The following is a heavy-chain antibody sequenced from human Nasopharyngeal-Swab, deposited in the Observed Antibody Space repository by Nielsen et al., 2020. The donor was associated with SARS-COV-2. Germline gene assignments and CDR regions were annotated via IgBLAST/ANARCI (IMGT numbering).Heavy chain of an antibody. D-gene: IGHD7-27*01. CDR2: ISAYNGNT. Sequence: ASMKVSCKASGYTFTSYGISWVRQAPGQGLEWMGWISAYNGNTNYAQKLQGRVTMTTDTSTSTAYMELRSLRSDDTAVYYCARNWDTYYYYYMDVWGKGTTVTVSS. CDR3: ARNWDTYYYYYMDV. J-gene: IGHJ6*03. CDR1: GYTFTSYG. V-gene: IGHV1-18*01.